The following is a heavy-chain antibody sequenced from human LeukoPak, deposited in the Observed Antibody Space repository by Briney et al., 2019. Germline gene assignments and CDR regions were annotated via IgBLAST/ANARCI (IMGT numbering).Heavy chain of an antibody. CDR3: AKDGRFGDYYYYYMDV. D-gene: IGHD3-10*01. Sequence: PGGSLRLSCAASGFTFSSYGMHWVRRAPGKGLEWVAFIRYDGSNKYYADSVKGRFTISRDNSKNTLYLQMNSLRAEHTAVYSCAKDGRFGDYYYYYMDVWGKGTTVTVSS. V-gene: IGHV3-30*02. J-gene: IGHJ6*03. CDR2: IRYDGSNK. CDR1: GFTFSSYG.